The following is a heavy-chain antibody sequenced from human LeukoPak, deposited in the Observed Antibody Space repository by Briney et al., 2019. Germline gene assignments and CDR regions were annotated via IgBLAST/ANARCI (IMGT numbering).Heavy chain of an antibody. V-gene: IGHV4-34*01. CDR2: INHSGST. D-gene: IGHD6-13*01. Sequence: SETLSLTCAVYGGSFSGYYWSWIRQPPGKGLEWIGEINHSGSTNYNPSLKSRVTISVDTSKNQFSLKLSSVTAADTAVYYCARGLGYSSSWHRWDWFDPWGQGTLVTVSS. CDR1: GGSFSGYY. CDR3: ARGLGYSSSWHRWDWFDP. J-gene: IGHJ5*02.